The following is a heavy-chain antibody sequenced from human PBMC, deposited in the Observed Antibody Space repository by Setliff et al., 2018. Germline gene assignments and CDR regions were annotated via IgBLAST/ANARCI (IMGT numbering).Heavy chain of an antibody. CDR3: ARSPTRTTGSHYLGYYYYYMDF. CDR1: GNTFTGYY. D-gene: IGHD1-1*01. V-gene: IGHV1-2*02. J-gene: IGHJ6*03. CDR2: INPNSGDT. Sequence: GASVKVSCKASGNTFTGYYIHWLRQAPGQGLEWMGCINPNSGDTTFAQKFQGRVTITRDTSISTGYMELSRLRYDDTAVYYCARSPTRTTGSHYLGYYYYYMDFWGKGTTVTVSS.